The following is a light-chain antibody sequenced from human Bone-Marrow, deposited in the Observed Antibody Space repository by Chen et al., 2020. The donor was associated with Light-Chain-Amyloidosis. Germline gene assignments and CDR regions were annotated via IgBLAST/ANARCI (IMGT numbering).Light chain of an antibody. J-gene: IGKJ4*01. CDR2: GSS. CDR3: QQYGTSPLT. V-gene: IGKV3-20*01. Sequence: EIVLTQSPGTLSLSPGEGANLSCRASQTISSNYLTWYQQKFGQAPRLLIYGSSSRATGIRDRFTGSGSGTDFTLTINRLEPEDFAMYYCQQYGTSPLTFGGGTKVEIK. CDR1: QTISSNY.